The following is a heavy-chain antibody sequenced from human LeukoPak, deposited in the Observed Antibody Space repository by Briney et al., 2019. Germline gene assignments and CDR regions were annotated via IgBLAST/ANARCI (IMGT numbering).Heavy chain of an antibody. Sequence: GASVKVSCKASGYTFTSYGISWVRQAPGQGLEWMGWISAYNGNTNYAQKLQGRVTMTTDTSTSTAYMELRSLRSDDTAVYYCARDAYLYNWNQSPYFDYWGQGTLVTVSS. CDR3: ARDAYLYNWNQSPYFDY. D-gene: IGHD1-20*01. CDR2: ISAYNGNT. CDR1: GYTFTSYG. V-gene: IGHV1-18*01. J-gene: IGHJ4*02.